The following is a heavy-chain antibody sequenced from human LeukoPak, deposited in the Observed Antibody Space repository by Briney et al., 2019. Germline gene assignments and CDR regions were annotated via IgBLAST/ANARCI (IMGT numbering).Heavy chain of an antibody. CDR3: ARDRAVARPVCSGNWFDP. V-gene: IGHV1-2*04. CDR1: GYTFTGYY. D-gene: IGHD1-26*01. J-gene: IGHJ5*02. CDR2: INPNSGGT. Sequence: ASVKLSFKASGYTFTGYYMHWVRQAPGQGLEWMGWINPNSGGTNYAQKFQGWVTMTRDTSISTAYMELSRLRSDDTAVYYCARDRAVARPVCSGNWFDPWGQGTLVTVSS.